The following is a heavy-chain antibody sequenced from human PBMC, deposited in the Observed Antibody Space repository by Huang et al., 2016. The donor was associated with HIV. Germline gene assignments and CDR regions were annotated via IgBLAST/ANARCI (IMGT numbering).Heavy chain of an antibody. D-gene: IGHD3-9*01. V-gene: IGHV3-48*01. CDR3: ARGKFDILTGWDDTYYFDH. J-gene: IGHJ4*02. CDR1: GFTFNVYS. CDR2: ISISLGST. Sequence: EIHLVESGGGLVQPGGSLRLSCVVSGFTFNVYSMEWVRQAPGKGLEWLSHISISLGSTPYADSVKCRLTISRDIAQNSLYLQMNRLRPEDTAVYSCARGKFDILTGWDDTYYFDHWGQGTLVTVSS.